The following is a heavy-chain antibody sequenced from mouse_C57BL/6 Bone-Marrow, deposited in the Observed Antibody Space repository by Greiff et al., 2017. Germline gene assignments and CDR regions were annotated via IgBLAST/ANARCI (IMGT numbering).Heavy chain of an antibody. D-gene: IGHD2-1*01. CDR2: IYPGGGST. V-gene: IGHV1-55*01. J-gene: IGHJ3*01. Sequence: QVQLQQSGAELVKPGASVKMSCKASGYTFTGYSIPWVKQRPGQGLEWIGDIYPGGGSTNYTEKFKGKATLTADKSSSTAYMQLSSLTSEDSAVYYCTKNGNCDDAMDYWGQGTLVTVSA. CDR3: TKNGNCDDAMDY. CDR1: GYTFTGYS.